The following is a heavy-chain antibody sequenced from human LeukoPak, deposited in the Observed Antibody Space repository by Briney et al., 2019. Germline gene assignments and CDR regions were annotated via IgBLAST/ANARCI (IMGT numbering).Heavy chain of an antibody. J-gene: IGHJ4*02. V-gene: IGHV1-46*01. Sequence: ASVKVSCKASGYTSTSYYMHWVQQAPGQGLEWMGIINPSGGSTSYAQKFQGRVTMTRDTSTSTVYMELSSLRSEDTAVYYCARAPRPYYYDSSGYYYEVWGQGTLVTASS. CDR2: INPSGGST. CDR1: GYTSTSYY. D-gene: IGHD3-22*01. CDR3: ARAPRPYYYDSSGYYYEV.